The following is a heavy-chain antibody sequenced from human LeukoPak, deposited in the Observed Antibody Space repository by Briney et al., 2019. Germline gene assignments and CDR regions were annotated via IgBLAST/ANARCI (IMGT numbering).Heavy chain of an antibody. CDR2: INPNSGGT. D-gene: IGHD2-2*01. V-gene: IGHV1-2*02. Sequence: ASVKVSCKASGYTFTGYYMHWVRQAPGQGLEWMGWINPNSGGTNYAQKFQGRVTMTRDTSISPASMELSTLRSDDTAVYYCARQGLIVVVPAAFDYWGQGTLVTVSS. CDR1: GYTFTGYY. J-gene: IGHJ4*02. CDR3: ARQGLIVVVPAAFDY.